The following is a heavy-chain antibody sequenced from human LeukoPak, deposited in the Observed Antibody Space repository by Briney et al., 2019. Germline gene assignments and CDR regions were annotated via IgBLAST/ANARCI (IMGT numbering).Heavy chain of an antibody. D-gene: IGHD5-18*01. Sequence: PGGSLRLSCAASGFTFSSYAMSWVRQAPGKGLEWVSAISGSGGSTYYADSVKGRFTISRDNSKNTLYLQMNSLRAEDTAVYYCGKRPGYSYGYFDCWGQGTLVTVSS. V-gene: IGHV3-23*01. CDR3: GKRPGYSYGYFDC. CDR1: GFTFSSYA. CDR2: ISGSGGST. J-gene: IGHJ4*02.